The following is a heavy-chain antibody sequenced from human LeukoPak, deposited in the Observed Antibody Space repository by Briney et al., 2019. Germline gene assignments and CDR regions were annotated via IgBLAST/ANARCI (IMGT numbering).Heavy chain of an antibody. D-gene: IGHD2-2*01. CDR2: IIPIFGTA. J-gene: IGHJ6*03. V-gene: IGHV1-69*13. Sequence: ASVKVSCKASGGTFSSYAISWVRQVPGQGLEWMGGIIPIFGTANYAQKFQGRVTITADESTSTAYMELSSLRSEDTAVYYCATNRYCSSTSCYAYYYYMDVWGKGTTVTVSS. CDR3: ATNRYCSSTSCYAYYYYMDV. CDR1: GGTFSSYA.